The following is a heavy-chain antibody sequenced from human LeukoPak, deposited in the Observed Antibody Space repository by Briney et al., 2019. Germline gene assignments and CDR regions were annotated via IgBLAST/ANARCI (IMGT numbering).Heavy chain of an antibody. CDR1: GGSFSGYY. J-gene: IGHJ6*02. Sequence: SSETLSLTCAVYGGSFSGYYWSWIRQPPGKGLEWIGEINHSGSTNYNPSLKSRVTISVDTSKNQFSLKLSSVTAADTAVYYCARAPLLRFLEWSKPYYYYYYGMDVWGQGTTVTVSS. V-gene: IGHV4-34*01. CDR3: ARAPLLRFLEWSKPYYYYYYGMDV. CDR2: INHSGST. D-gene: IGHD3-3*01.